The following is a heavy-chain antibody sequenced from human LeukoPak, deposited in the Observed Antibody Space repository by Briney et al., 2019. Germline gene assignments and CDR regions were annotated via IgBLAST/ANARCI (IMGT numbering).Heavy chain of an antibody. V-gene: IGHV3-30*18. D-gene: IGHD6-13*01. CDR3: AKGLAGSSWPHDY. CDR2: ISYDGSNK. CDR1: GFTFSSYG. Sequence: PGGSLGLSCAASGFTFSSYGMHWVRQAPGKGLEWVAVISYDGSNKYYADSVKGRFIISRDNSKNTLYLQMNSLRAEDTAVYYCAKGLAGSSWPHDYWGQGTLVTVSS. J-gene: IGHJ4*02.